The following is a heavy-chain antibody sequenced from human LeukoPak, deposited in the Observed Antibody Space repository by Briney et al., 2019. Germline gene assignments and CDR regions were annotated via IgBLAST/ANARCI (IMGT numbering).Heavy chain of an antibody. Sequence: GASVKVSCKASGYTFTGYYMHWVRQAPGQGLEWMGWINPNSGGTNYAQKFQGRVTMTRDTSISTAYMELSRLRPDDTAVYYCARGPVLLWFGEIYGMDVWGQGTTVTVSS. CDR3: ARGPVLLWFGEIYGMDV. D-gene: IGHD3-10*01. V-gene: IGHV1-2*02. CDR2: INPNSGGT. J-gene: IGHJ6*02. CDR1: GYTFTGYY.